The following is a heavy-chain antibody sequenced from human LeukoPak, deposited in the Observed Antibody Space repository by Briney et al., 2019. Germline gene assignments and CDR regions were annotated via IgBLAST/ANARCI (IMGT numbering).Heavy chain of an antibody. Sequence: SETLSLTCAVSGGSISSTNWWSWVRQPPGKGLEWIGEIYHSGSTNYNPSLKSRVTISVDKPKNQLSLKLSSVTAADTAVYYCARSTTVTRFDYWGQGTLVTVSS. D-gene: IGHD4-17*01. CDR3: ARSTTVTRFDY. CDR2: IYHSGST. J-gene: IGHJ4*02. CDR1: GGSISSTNW. V-gene: IGHV4-4*02.